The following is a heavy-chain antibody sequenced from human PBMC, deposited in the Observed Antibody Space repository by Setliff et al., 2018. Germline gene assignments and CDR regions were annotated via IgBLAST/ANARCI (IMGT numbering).Heavy chain of an antibody. CDR2: ISRSSTYI. V-gene: IGHV3-21*01. J-gene: IGHJ3*02. CDR1: GFTFSTHS. D-gene: IGHD6-13*01. CDR3: ASAGHSGSWFPFDAFHI. Sequence: GGSLRLSCAASGFTFSTHSTNWVRQAPGKGLEWVSSISRSSTYIYYADSMKGRFTISRDNAKNSLYLKMNSLRAEDTAVYYCASAGHSGSWFPFDAFHIWGQGTMVTVSS.